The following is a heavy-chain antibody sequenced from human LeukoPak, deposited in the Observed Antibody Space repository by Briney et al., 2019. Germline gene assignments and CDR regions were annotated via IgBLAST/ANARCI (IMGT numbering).Heavy chain of an antibody. D-gene: IGHD3-22*01. CDR1: EFSFSSYG. CDR2: LSYDGTNK. J-gene: IGHJ4*02. Sequence: GRSLRLSCAASEFSFSSYGMHWVRRAPGKGLQWVASLSYDGTNKYQADSVKGRFTISRDSSQSTLYLQMNSLRAEDTAVYYCARARNNYDSSGFSALDYWGQGTLVTVSS. V-gene: IGHV3-33*01. CDR3: ARARNNYDSSGFSALDY.